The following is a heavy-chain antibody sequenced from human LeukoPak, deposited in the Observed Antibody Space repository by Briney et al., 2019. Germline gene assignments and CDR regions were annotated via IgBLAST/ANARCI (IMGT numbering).Heavy chain of an antibody. V-gene: IGHV4-4*02. CDR3: ARGTSLYSSGYYPFYYYYGMDV. Sequence: SGTLSLTCAVSGGSISSSNWWSWVRQPPGKGLEWIGEIYHSGSTNYNPSLKSRVTISVDKSKNQFSLRLSSVTAADTAVYYCARGTSLYSSGYYPFYYYYGMDVWGQGTTVTVSS. CDR1: GGSISSSNW. D-gene: IGHD3-22*01. J-gene: IGHJ6*02. CDR2: IYHSGST.